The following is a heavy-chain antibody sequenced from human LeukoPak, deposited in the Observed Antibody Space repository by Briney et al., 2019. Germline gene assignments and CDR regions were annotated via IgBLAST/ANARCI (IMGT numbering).Heavy chain of an antibody. V-gene: IGHV3-23*01. CDR2: ISGSGGST. D-gene: IGHD2-21*02. CDR1: GFPLSSYA. J-gene: IGHJ4*02. Sequence: PGGSLRLSCAASGFPLSSYAMSWVRQAPGKGLEWVSAISGSGGSTYYADSVKGRFTISRDNSKNTLYLQMSSLRAEDTAVYYCASCGGDCYSADYWGQGTLVTVSS. CDR3: ASCGGDCYSADY.